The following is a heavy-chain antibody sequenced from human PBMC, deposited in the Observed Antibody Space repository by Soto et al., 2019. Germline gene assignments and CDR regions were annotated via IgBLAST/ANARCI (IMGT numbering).Heavy chain of an antibody. CDR2: ISYDGSNK. D-gene: IGHD3-3*01. V-gene: IGHV3-30*18. Sequence: PGGSLRLSCAASGFTFSSYGMHWVRQAPGKGLEWVAVISYDGSNKYYADSVRGRFTISRDNSKNTLYLQMNSLRAEDTAVYYCAKDRHFWSGYVPAPIDYWGQGTLVTVSS. J-gene: IGHJ4*02. CDR1: GFTFSSYG. CDR3: AKDRHFWSGYVPAPIDY.